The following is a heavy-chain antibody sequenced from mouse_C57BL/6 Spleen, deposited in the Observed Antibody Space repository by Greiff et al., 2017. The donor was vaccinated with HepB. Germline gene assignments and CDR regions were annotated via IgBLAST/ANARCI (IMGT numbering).Heavy chain of an antibody. CDR2: ISNGGGST. CDR1: GFTFSDYY. CDR3: ARHSDDYDAWFAY. J-gene: IGHJ3*01. D-gene: IGHD2-4*01. V-gene: IGHV5-12*01. Sequence: EVMLVESGGGLVQPGGSLKLSCAASGFTFSDYYMYWVRQTPEKRLEWVAYISNGGGSTYYPDTVKGRFTISRDNAKNTLYLQMSRLKSEDTAMYYCARHSDDYDAWFAYWGQGTLVTVSA.